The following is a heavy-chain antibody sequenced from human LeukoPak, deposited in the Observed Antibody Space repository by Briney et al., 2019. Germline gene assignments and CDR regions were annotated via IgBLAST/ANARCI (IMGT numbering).Heavy chain of an antibody. CDR1: GYTFTSYY. Sequence: ASVKVSCKASGYTFTSYYMHWVRQAPGQGLEWMGWINAGNGNTKYSQKFQGRVTFTRDTSASTAYMELSSLRSEDTALYHCARGPGQYDYWGQGTLVTVSS. CDR3: ARGPGQYDY. D-gene: IGHD3-10*01. J-gene: IGHJ4*02. V-gene: IGHV1-3*01. CDR2: INAGNGNT.